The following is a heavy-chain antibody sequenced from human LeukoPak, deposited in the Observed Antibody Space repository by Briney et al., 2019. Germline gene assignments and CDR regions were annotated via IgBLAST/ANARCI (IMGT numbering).Heavy chain of an antibody. CDR1: GFTVSSNY. CDR3: ARSSAGYCSSTSCPYYMDV. Sequence: GGSLRLSCAASGFTVSSNYMSWVRQAPGKGLEWVSVIYSGGSTYYADSVKGRFTISRDNSKNTLYRQMNSLRAEDTAVYYCARSSAGYCSSTSCPYYMDVWGKGTTVTVSS. D-gene: IGHD2-2*01. J-gene: IGHJ6*03. V-gene: IGHV3-66*02. CDR2: IYSGGST.